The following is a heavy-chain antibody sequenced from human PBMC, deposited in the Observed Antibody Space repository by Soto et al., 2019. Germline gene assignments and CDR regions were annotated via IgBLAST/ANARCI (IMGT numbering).Heavy chain of an antibody. D-gene: IGHD5-18*01. CDR1: GFSFSNSS. J-gene: IGHJ4*02. CDR3: AKGGYTFAYE. CDR2: ISPSASDT. Sequence: PGGPLRLSXAASGFSFSNSSMAWVRQPPGKGLEWVSAISPSASDTLYADSVKGRFTISRDNSQNTLFLQMTSLRADDTAVYYCAKGGYTFAYEWGQGTLVTVSS. V-gene: IGHV3-23*01.